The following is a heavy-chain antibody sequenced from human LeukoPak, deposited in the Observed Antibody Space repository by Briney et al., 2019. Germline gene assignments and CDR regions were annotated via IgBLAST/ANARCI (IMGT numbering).Heavy chain of an antibody. CDR1: GYTFTSYD. J-gene: IGHJ6*02. V-gene: IGHV1-8*01. Sequence: ASVKVFCKASGYTFTSYDINWVRQATGQGLEWMGWINPNSGNTGYAQKFQGRATMTRNTSISTAYMELSSLRSEDTAVYYCARARKYDFWSGYYPLTYYYYYGMDVWGQGTTVTVSS. D-gene: IGHD3-3*01. CDR3: ARARKYDFWSGYYPLTYYYYYGMDV. CDR2: INPNSGNT.